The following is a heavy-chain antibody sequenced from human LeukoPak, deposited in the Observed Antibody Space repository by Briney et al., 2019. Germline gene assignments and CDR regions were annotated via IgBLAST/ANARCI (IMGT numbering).Heavy chain of an antibody. CDR3: ARDHYSYGPDY. CDR2: ISYDGSNK. V-gene: IGHV3-30-3*01. CDR1: GFTFSSYA. D-gene: IGHD5-18*01. Sequence: GRSLRLSCAASGFTFSSYAMHWVRQAPGKGLEWVAVISYDGSNKYYADSVKGRFTISRDNSKNTLYLQMNSLRAEDTAVYYCARDHYSYGPDYWGQGTLVTVSS. J-gene: IGHJ4*02.